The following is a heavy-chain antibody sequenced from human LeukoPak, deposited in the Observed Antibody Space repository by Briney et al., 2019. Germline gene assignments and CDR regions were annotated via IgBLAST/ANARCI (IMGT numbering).Heavy chain of an antibody. V-gene: IGHV3-30*02. CDR3: AKTPRNYPPGHMDV. Sequence: GGSLRLSCTASAAIFSSNAMHWVRQAPGKGLEWVAFIRYDGSSKYYADSVKGRFTISRDTSKNTSYLQMNSLRLEDTALYYCAKTPRNYPPGHMDVWGKGTTVTVSS. D-gene: IGHD5-24*01. J-gene: IGHJ6*03. CDR1: AAIFSSNA. CDR2: IRYDGSSK.